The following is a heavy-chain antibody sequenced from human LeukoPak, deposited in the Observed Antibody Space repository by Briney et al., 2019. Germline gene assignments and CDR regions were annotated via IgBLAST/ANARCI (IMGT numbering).Heavy chain of an antibody. D-gene: IGHD3-10*01. V-gene: IGHV3-30*18. J-gene: IGHJ3*02. CDR3: AKGPLWFGDDAFDI. CDR2: ISYDGSNR. CDR1: GFTFSSYG. Sequence: GRSLRLSCAASGFTFSSYGMHWVRQAPGKGLEWVAVISYDGSNRYYADSVKGRSTISRDNSKNTLYLQMNSLRVEDTAVYYCAKGPLWFGDDAFDIWGQGTMVTVSS.